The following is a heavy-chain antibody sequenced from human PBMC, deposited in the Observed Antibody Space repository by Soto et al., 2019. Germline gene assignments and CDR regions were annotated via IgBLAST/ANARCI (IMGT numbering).Heavy chain of an antibody. Sequence: SETLSLTCGVSGGTVRSPDWWTWVRQPPGKGLEWIGEIFQSGSTNYTPSLESRVTISVDKSKNQFSLALTSVTAADTAVYFCARGRGRYSSGWSWFDPWGQGILVTVSS. CDR2: IFQSGST. CDR3: ARGRGRYSSGWSWFDP. CDR1: GGTVRSPDW. D-gene: IGHD6-19*01. V-gene: IGHV4-4*02. J-gene: IGHJ5*02.